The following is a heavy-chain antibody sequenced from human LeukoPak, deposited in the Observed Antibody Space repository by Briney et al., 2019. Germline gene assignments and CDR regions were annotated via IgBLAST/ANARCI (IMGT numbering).Heavy chain of an antibody. J-gene: IGHJ4*02. D-gene: IGHD3-3*01. CDR3: ARDATVYYDFWSGYTTN. V-gene: IGHV3-7*01. CDR1: GFTFRSYW. CDR2: IKQDGSEK. Sequence: RGGSLRLSCAASGFTFRSYWMSWVRQAPGKGLGWVANIKQDGSEKYYVDSVKGRFTISRDNAKNSLYLQMNSLRAEDTAVYYCARDATVYYDFWSGYTTNWGQGTLVTVSS.